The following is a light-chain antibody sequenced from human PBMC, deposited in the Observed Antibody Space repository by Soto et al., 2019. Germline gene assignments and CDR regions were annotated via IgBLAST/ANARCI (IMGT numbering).Light chain of an antibody. V-gene: IGKV3-11*01. CDR3: QQRSAWPLN. J-gene: IGKJ4*01. CDR2: DVS. Sequence: EIVLTQSPATLSLSPGERATLSCRASHYVGISLAWYQQKPGQAPRLLIWDVSNRATGIPARFSGSGSGTDFTLTITSREPEYSAVDYCQQRSAWPLNFGGGTRVEIK. CDR1: HYVGIS.